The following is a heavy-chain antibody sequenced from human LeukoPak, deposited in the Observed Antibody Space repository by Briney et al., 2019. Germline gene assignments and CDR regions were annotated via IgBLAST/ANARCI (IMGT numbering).Heavy chain of an antibody. CDR1: GFTFSSYS. D-gene: IGHD1-26*01. CDR3: ARERIVGAEDYYDY. V-gene: IGHV3-48*01. Sequence: GGSLRLSCAASGFTFSSYSMNWVRQTPGKGLEWVSYISSSSSTIYYADSVKGRFTISRENAKNSLYLQMNSLRAEDTAVYYCARERIVGAEDYYDYWGQGTLVTVSS. J-gene: IGHJ4*02. CDR2: ISSSSSTI.